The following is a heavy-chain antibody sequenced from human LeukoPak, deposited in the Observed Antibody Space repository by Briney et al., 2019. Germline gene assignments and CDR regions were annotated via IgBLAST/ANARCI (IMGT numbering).Heavy chain of an antibody. CDR1: GFTFTSYT. D-gene: IGHD5-24*01. V-gene: IGHV3-23*01. Sequence: GGSLRLSCAASGFTFTSYTMSWVRQAPGKGLEWVSAISGSGGTTYYADSVKGRFTISRDNSKNMLYLQMNSLRAEDTAVYYCVKRSRDGYNSPLDMWGQGTLVTVSS. CDR3: VKRSRDGYNSPLDM. J-gene: IGHJ4*01. CDR2: ISGSGGTT.